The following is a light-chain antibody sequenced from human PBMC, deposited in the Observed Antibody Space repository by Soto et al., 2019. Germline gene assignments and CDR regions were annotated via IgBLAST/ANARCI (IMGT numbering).Light chain of an antibody. CDR3: QQYNDYSGT. CDR2: KVS. CDR1: QSINSW. Sequence: DIQMTQSTSTLSASVGDRVTITCRASQSINSWLAWYQQKPGKAHKLLIYKVSNLESGVPSRFSGSGSGTEFTLTISSLQPDDFATYYCQQYNDYSGTFGQGTKVEIK. J-gene: IGKJ1*01. V-gene: IGKV1-5*03.